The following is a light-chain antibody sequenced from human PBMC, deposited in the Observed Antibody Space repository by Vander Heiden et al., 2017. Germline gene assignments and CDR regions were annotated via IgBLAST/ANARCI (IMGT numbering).Light chain of an antibody. J-gene: IGKJ4*01. CDR3: QQHSTWPSLT. CDR2: AAS. CDR1: QSVNIN. Sequence: VMTQSPATLSLSPGQRASLSCRASQSVNINVAWYQQRPGQAPSLRIHAASTTATGVPDRFSGSGAGTEFTITISSLQSADVAVFFCQQHSTWPSLTFGGGTRVE. V-gene: IGKV3-15*01.